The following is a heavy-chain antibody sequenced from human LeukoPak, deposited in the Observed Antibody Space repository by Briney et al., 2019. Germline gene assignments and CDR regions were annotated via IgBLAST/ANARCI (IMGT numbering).Heavy chain of an antibody. J-gene: IGHJ4*02. Sequence: PSETLSLTCTVSGGSISSSSYYWGWIRQPPGKGLEWIGSIYYSGSTYYNPSLKSRVTISVDTSKNQFSLKLSSVTAADTAVYYCARLTIFGGPSDYWGQGTLVTVSS. CDR1: GGSISSSSYY. D-gene: IGHD3-3*01. CDR3: ARLTIFGGPSDY. CDR2: IYYSGST. V-gene: IGHV4-39*01.